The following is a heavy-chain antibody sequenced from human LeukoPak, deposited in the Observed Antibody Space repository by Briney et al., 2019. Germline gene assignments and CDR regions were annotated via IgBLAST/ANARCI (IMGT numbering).Heavy chain of an antibody. Sequence: GASVKVSCKASGGTFSSYAISWVRQAPGQGLEWMGWISAYNGNTNYAQKLQGRVTMTTDTSTSTAYMELRSLRSDDTAVYYCARVLRFLEWLLPDFDYWGQGTLVTVSS. CDR2: ISAYNGNT. D-gene: IGHD3-3*01. V-gene: IGHV1-18*01. CDR3: ARVLRFLEWLLPDFDY. J-gene: IGHJ4*02. CDR1: GGTFSSYA.